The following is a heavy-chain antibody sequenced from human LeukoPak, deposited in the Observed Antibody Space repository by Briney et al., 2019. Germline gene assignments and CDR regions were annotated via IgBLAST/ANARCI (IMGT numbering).Heavy chain of an antibody. V-gene: IGHV3-7*01. CDR2: IKQDGSEK. D-gene: IGHD2-8*01. Sequence: PGGSLRLSCAASGFTFSSYWMSWVRQAPGKGLEWVANIKQDGSEKYYVDSVKGRFTISRDNAKNSLYLQMNSLRAEDTAVYYCARELGYCTNGVCLNTRFDYWGQGTLVTASS. CDR1: GFTFSSYW. J-gene: IGHJ4*02. CDR3: ARELGYCTNGVCLNTRFDY.